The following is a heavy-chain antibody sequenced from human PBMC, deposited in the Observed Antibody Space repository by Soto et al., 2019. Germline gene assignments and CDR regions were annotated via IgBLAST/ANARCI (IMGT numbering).Heavy chain of an antibody. J-gene: IGHJ3*02. V-gene: IGHV4-59*01. CDR1: GGSISSYY. CDR2: IYYSGST. Sequence: SETLSLTCTVSGGSISSYYWSWIRQPPGKGLEWIGYIYYSGSTNYNPSLKSRVTISVDTSKNQFSLKLSPVTAADTAVYYCAXAPPYCGGDCYSGAFDIWGQGTMVTVSS. D-gene: IGHD2-21*02. CDR3: AXAPPYCGGDCYSGAFDI.